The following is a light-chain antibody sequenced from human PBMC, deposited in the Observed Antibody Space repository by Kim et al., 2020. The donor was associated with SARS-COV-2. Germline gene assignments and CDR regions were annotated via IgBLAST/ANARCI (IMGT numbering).Light chain of an antibody. CDR3: QSADSSGTYV. V-gene: IGLV3-25*03. J-gene: IGLJ1*01. Sequence: VSPGQTARITCSGDALPKQNAYWYQQKSGQAPVLVIYKDSERPSGIPERFSGSSSGTTVTLTISGVQAEDEADYYCQSADSSGTYVFGTGTKVTVL. CDR1: ALPKQN. CDR2: KDS.